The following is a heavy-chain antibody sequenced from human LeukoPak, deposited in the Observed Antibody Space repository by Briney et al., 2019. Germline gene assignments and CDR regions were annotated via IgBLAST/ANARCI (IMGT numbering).Heavy chain of an antibody. D-gene: IGHD3-10*01. J-gene: IGHJ4*02. V-gene: IGHV3-23*01. CDR2: IRASGGAT. CDR3: AKSLRFGEYTNLPFDY. Sequence: GGSLRLSCAASGFTFKKYDVTWVRQAPGKGLEWVSGIRASGGATYYADSVKGRFTISRDNSKNTLYLQMNSLRAEDTAVHYCAKSLRFGEYTNLPFDYWGQGTLVTVSS. CDR1: GFTFKKYD.